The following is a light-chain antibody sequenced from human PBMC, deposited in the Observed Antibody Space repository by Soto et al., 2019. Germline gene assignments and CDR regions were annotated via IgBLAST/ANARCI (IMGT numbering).Light chain of an antibody. CDR3: QQYGSSPET. J-gene: IGKJ2*01. CDR1: QSIRSSY. CDR2: GAS. V-gene: IGKV3-20*01. Sequence: EIVLTQSPGTLSLSPGERATLSCRASQSIRSSYLAWYQHKPDQAPRLLIYGASTRATGIPDRFSGSGSGTDFTLTISRLEPEDFAVFYCQQYGSSPETFGQGTKLEIK.